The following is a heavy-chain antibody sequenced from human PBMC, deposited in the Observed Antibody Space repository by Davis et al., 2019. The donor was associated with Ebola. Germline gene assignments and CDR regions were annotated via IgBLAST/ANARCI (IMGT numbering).Heavy chain of an antibody. CDR2: ISYDGSNK. Sequence: GESLKISCAASGFTFSSYGMHWVRQAPGKGLEWVAVISYDGSNKYYADSVKGRFTISRDNSKNTLYLQMNSLRSEDTAMYYCASEAAAATGWFDPWGQGTLVTVSS. CDR3: ASEAAAATGWFDP. J-gene: IGHJ5*02. CDR1: GFTFSSYG. D-gene: IGHD6-13*01. V-gene: IGHV3-30*03.